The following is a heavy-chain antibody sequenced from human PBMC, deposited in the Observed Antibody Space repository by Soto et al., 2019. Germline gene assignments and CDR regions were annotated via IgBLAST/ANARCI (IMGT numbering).Heavy chain of an antibody. D-gene: IGHD3-9*01. CDR3: ARGIGYYDILTGYYLLGMDV. CDR2: IYTSGST. Sequence: SETLSLTCTVSGGSMSRFFWSWIRQPAGKGLEWIGRIYTSGSTNYNPSLKSRVTMSVDTSKNQFSLKLSSVTAADTAVYYCARGIGYYDILTGYYLLGMDVWGQGTTVTVSS. CDR1: GGSMSRFF. V-gene: IGHV4-4*07. J-gene: IGHJ6*02.